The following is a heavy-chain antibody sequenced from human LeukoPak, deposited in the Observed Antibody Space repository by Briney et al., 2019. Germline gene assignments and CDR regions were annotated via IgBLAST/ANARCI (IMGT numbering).Heavy chain of an antibody. CDR2: ISSSGSTI. V-gene: IGHV3-11*01. J-gene: IGHJ4*02. D-gene: IGHD5-12*01. Sequence: GGSLRLSCAASGFTFSDYYMSWIRQAPGKGLEWVSYISSSGSTIYYADSVKGRFTISRDNAKNSLYLQMNSLRAEDTALYYCAKDSRGGYEDNYFDYWGQGTLVTVSS. CDR3: AKDSRGGYEDNYFDY. CDR1: GFTFSDYY.